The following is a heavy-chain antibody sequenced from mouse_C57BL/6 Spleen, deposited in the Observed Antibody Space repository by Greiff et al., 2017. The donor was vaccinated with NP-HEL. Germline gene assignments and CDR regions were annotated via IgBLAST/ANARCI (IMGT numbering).Heavy chain of an antibody. CDR1: GYTFTGYW. D-gene: IGHD2-4*01. CDR3: ASTGSYYDYTSFAY. J-gene: IGHJ3*01. CDR2: ILPGSGST. V-gene: IGHV1-9*01. Sequence: VQLQQSGAELMKPGASVKLSCKATGYTFTGYWIEWVKQRPGHGLEWIGEILPGSGSTTYNEKFKGKATFTADTSSNTADMQLSSLTTEDAAVYYCASTGSYYDYTSFAYWGQGTLVTVSA.